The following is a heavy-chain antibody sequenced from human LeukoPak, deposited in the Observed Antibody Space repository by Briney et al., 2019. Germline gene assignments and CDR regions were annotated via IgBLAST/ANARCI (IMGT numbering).Heavy chain of an antibody. Sequence: PGASLQISCKGSGSISTNYWIGWVRHLPGKGMEWRGMIYPGDSDTRYSPSFQCQVTISADKSINTAYLQWSSLKASDTAMYYCARRGYCSGGGCFSHAFDIWGQGTMVTASS. CDR1: GSISTNYW. V-gene: IGHV5-51*01. CDR3: ARRGYCSGGGCFSHAFDI. D-gene: IGHD2-15*01. J-gene: IGHJ3*02. CDR2: IYPGDSDT.